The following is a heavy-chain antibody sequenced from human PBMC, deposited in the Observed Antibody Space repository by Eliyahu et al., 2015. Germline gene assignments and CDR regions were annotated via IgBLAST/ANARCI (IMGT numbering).Heavy chain of an antibody. J-gene: IGHJ4*02. D-gene: IGHD2-21*02. Sequence: QVQLQESGPGLVKPSQTLSLTCXXSGXSVTNXDYXXXWIRQGSGKAPEWLXYIYYKENTDYNPSLQSRLTISVDTSKNQFSLKLSSVTAADTALYFCARVVTATGWYYFDSWGQGTQVTVSS. CDR3: ARVVTATGWYYFDS. V-gene: IGHV4-31*03. CDR1: GXSVTNXDYX. CDR2: IYYKENT.